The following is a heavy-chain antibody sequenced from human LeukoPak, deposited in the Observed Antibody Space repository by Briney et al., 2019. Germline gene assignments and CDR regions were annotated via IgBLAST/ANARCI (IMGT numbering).Heavy chain of an antibody. J-gene: IGHJ4*02. Sequence: ASVKVSCKASGYTFTGYYMHWVRQAPGRGLEWMGGINPNSGGTNYAQKFQGRVTMTRDTYISTAYMELSRLRSDDTAVYYCARDSNIEYDYVWGSYGYWGQGTLVTVSS. CDR2: INPNSGGT. CDR3: ARDSNIEYDYVWGSYGY. V-gene: IGHV1-2*02. D-gene: IGHD3-16*01. CDR1: GYTFTGYY.